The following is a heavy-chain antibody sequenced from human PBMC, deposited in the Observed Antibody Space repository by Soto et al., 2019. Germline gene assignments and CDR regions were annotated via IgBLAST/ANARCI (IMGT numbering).Heavy chain of an antibody. D-gene: IGHD6-19*01. CDR1: GGSFSGYF. CDR2: INHSGST. CDR3: ARGWGSGVFDY. V-gene: IGHV4-34*01. Sequence: QVQLQQWGAGLLKPSETLSLTCAVYGGSFSGYFWNWIRQPPGRGLEWIGEINHSGSTNYNPSLKSRVTISVDTSKNQFSLKLSSVTAADTAVYSCARGWGSGVFDYWGQGTLVTVSS. J-gene: IGHJ4*02.